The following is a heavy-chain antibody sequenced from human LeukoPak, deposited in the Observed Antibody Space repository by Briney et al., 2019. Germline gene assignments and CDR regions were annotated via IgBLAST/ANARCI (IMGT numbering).Heavy chain of an antibody. CDR3: ARRGHGYGSPFDY. CDR1: GFTFDDYA. CDR2: ISWDGGST. Sequence: GGSLRLSCAASGFTFDDYAMHWVRQAPGKGLEWVSLISWDGGSTYYADSVKGRFTISRDNSKNSLYLQMSSLRAEDTAVYFCARRGHGYGSPFDYWGQGTLVTVSS. D-gene: IGHD5-18*01. J-gene: IGHJ4*02. V-gene: IGHV3-43D*03.